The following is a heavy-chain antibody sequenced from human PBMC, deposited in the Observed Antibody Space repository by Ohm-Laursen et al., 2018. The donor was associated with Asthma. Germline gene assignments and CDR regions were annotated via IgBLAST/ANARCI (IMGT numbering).Heavy chain of an antibody. V-gene: IGHV3-33*01. D-gene: IGHD3-16*01. CDR2: IWYDGSNK. CDR3: ARDPFYDYIWGSNIDY. CDR1: GFTFSSYG. Sequence: SSLRLSCTASGFTFSSYGMHWVRQAPGKGLEWVAVIWYDGSNKYYADSVKGRFTISRDNSKNTLYLQMNSLRAEDTAVYYCARDPFYDYIWGSNIDYWGQGTLVTVSS. J-gene: IGHJ4*02.